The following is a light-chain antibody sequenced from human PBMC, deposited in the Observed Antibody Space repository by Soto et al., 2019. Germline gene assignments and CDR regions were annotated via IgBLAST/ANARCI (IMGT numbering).Light chain of an antibody. CDR3: KVWVSNSEWV. CDR1: NIGSRS. CDR2: DDK. Sequence: SYELTQPPSVSVAPGQTATITCGGDNIGSRSGHWYQQRPGQAPVLVVYDDKERPSGIPERFSGSNSGNTATLTITRVEDGDEADYYCKVWVSNSEWVFGGGTKLTVL. V-gene: IGLV3-21*02. J-gene: IGLJ3*02.